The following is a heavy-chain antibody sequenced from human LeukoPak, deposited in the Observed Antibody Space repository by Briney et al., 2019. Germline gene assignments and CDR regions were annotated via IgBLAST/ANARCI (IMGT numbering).Heavy chain of an antibody. CDR1: GGSISSYY. V-gene: IGHV4-59*01. CDR3: ARGPTRDDVFDI. CDR2: IYYSGST. Sequence: SETLSLTCTVSGGSISSYYWSWIRQPPGKGLEWIGYIYYSGSTNYNPSLKSRVTISVDTSKNQFSLKLSSMTAADTAVYYCARGPTRDDVFDIWGQGTMVTVSS. J-gene: IGHJ3*02.